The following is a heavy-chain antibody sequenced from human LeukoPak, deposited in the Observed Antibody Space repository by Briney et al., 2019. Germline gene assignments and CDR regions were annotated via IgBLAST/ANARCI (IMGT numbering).Heavy chain of an antibody. CDR1: GSSISSYY. CDR2: IYYSGGT. V-gene: IGHV4-59*01. D-gene: IGHD7-27*01. J-gene: IGHJ5*02. Sequence: SETLSLTCTVFGSSISSYYRSWIRQPPGKGLEWIGYIYYSGGTNCNPSLKSRVTISVDTSKNQFSLKLNSVTAADTAVYYCARGHLGIFWFDPWGQGTLVTVSS. CDR3: ARGHLGIFWFDP.